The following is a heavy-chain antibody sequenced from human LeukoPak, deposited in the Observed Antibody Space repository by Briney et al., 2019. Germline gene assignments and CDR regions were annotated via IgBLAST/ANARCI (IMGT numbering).Heavy chain of an antibody. CDR1: GFTFSSYG. CDR3: ARPFLAGGYYMDV. V-gene: IGHV3-30*03. CDR2: ISYDGSNK. Sequence: GGSLRLSCAASGFTFSSYGMHWVRQAPGKGLEWVAVISYDGSNKYYADSVKGRFTISRDNSKNTLFLQMNSLRADDTAVYYCARPFLAGGYYMDVWGKGTTVSVSS. J-gene: IGHJ6*03. D-gene: IGHD2/OR15-2a*01.